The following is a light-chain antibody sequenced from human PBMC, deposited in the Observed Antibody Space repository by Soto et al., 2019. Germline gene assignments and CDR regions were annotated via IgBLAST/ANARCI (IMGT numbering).Light chain of an antibody. Sequence: EIVLTQSPGTLSLSPGERATLSCRASQSVSSSYLAWYRQKPGQAPRLLIYGASGRATGIPDRFSGSGSGTDFTLTISRLEPDDFAVYYCQQYGSSPLFTFGPRTKADIK. J-gene: IGKJ3*01. CDR2: GAS. V-gene: IGKV3-20*01. CDR1: QSVSSSY. CDR3: QQYGSSPLFT.